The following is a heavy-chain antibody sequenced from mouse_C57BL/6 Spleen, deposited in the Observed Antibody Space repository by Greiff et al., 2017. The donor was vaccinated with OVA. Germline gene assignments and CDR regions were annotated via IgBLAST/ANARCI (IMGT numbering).Heavy chain of an antibody. CDR3: AREMYYGSRRDFDY. D-gene: IGHD1-1*01. CDR2: ISYDGSN. Sequence: EVQLQESGPGLVKPSQSLSLTCSVTGYSITSGYYWNWIRQFPGNKLEWMGYISYDGSNNYNPSLKNRISITRDTSKNQFFLKLNSVTTEDTATYYCAREMYYGSRRDFDYWGQGTTLTVSS. J-gene: IGHJ2*01. CDR1: GYSITSGYY. V-gene: IGHV3-6*01.